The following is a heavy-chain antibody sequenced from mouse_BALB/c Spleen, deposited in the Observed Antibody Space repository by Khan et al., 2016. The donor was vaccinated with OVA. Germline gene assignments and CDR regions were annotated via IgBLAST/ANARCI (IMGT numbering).Heavy chain of an antibody. D-gene: IGHD2-1*01. Sequence: VKLLESGPGLVAPSQSLSITCTVSGFSLTNYGVNWVRQPPGEGLEWLGVIWGDGSTNYHSALKSRLSISKDNSKSQVFLKLNSLQTDDTATYYCARFEYYGNFYAMDYWGPGTSVPVSS. CDR1: GFSLTNYG. J-gene: IGHJ4*01. V-gene: IGHV2-3*01. CDR2: IWGDGST. CDR3: ARFEYYGNFYAMDY.